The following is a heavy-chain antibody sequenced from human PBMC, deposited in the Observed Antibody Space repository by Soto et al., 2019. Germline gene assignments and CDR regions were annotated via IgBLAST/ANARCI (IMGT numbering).Heavy chain of an antibody. J-gene: IGHJ3*01. V-gene: IGHV3-7*04. CDR1: GFTLSNYW. D-gene: IGHD3-22*01. CDR2: IKQDGSEK. Sequence: EVQLVESGGGLVQPGGSLRLSCAASGFTLSNYWMRWVRQAPGRGLEWVANIKQDGSEKWYVDSVKGRFTISRDNAKKSLFLQMNSLRVEDTAVYYCARGDYHDVSGPFSDAFDVWGQGTMVTVSA. CDR3: ARGDYHDVSGPFSDAFDV.